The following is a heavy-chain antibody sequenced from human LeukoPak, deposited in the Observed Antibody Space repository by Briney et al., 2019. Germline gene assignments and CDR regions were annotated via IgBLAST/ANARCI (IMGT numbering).Heavy chain of an antibody. CDR1: GFTFSSYA. J-gene: IGHJ4*02. Sequence: GGSLRLSCAASGFTFSSYAMSWVRQAPGKGLEWISYISSDSGTIYHADSVKGQFTISRDNAKNSLYLQLNSLKTEDTAVYYCTTDPLDYWGQGTLVTVSS. CDR2: ISSDSGTI. V-gene: IGHV3-48*01. CDR3: TTDPLDY.